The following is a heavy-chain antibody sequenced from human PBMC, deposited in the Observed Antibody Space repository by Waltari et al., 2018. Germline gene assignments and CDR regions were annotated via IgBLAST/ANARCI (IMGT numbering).Heavy chain of an antibody. CDR2: TRQDDISK. D-gene: IGHD2-15*01. CDR3: ARVYSPTHHFEY. Sequence: EGRLVESGGDLVQPGGSLRLSGVDSGFTCDRSWMGGVRPAPGKGLEWVANTRQDDISKYYVDSVKGRFTISRDNAKNSLYLQMSSLRAEDTAVYYCARVYSPTHHFEYWGQGTLVTVSS. CDR1: GFTCDRSW. J-gene: IGHJ4*02. V-gene: IGHV3-7*01.